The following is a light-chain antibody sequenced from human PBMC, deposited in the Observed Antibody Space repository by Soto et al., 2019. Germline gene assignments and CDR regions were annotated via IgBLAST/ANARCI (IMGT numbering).Light chain of an antibody. Sequence: TQMTQSPSSLSASVGDRVAITCRASQGIRSYLAWYQQKPGEAPKLLISIASILQSGVPSRFSGSGSGTEFTLTITSLQSEDFAVYYCQQYNDWPTFGQGTKVDIK. V-gene: IGKV1-9*01. CDR3: QQYNDWPT. CDR2: IAS. J-gene: IGKJ1*01. CDR1: QGIRSY.